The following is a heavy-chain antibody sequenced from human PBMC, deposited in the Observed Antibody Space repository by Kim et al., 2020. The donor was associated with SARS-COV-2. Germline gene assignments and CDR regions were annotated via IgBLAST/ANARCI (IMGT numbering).Heavy chain of an antibody. CDR2: MNPNSGNT. J-gene: IGHJ4*02. CDR3: ARDVDIVATNNDY. D-gene: IGHD5-12*01. CDR1: GYTFTSYD. Sequence: ASVKVSCKASGYTFTSYDINWVRQATGQGLEWMGWMNPNSGNTGYVQKFQGRVTMTRNTSISTAYMELSSLRSEDTAVYYCARDVDIVATNNDYWGQGTLVTVSS. V-gene: IGHV1-8*01.